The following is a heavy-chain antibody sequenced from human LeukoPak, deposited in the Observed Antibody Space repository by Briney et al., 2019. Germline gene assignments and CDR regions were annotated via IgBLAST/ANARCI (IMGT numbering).Heavy chain of an antibody. CDR1: GFTFSSYG. Sequence: PGRSLRLSCAASGFTFSSYGMHWVRQAPGKGLEWVAVIPYDGSNKYYADSVKGRFTISRDNSKNTLYLQMNSLRAEDTAVYYCAKDLSSGWYNWFDPWGQGTLVTVSS. CDR2: IPYDGSNK. V-gene: IGHV3-30*18. CDR3: AKDLSSGWYNWFDP. D-gene: IGHD6-19*01. J-gene: IGHJ5*02.